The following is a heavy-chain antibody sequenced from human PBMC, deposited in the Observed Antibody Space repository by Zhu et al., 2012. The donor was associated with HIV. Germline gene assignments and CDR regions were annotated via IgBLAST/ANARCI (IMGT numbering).Heavy chain of an antibody. CDR1: GGSFSGYY. CDR2: SIMVRPP. J-gene: IGHJ4*02. CDR3: ARHFGHYDVLTGHYPGHFDY. D-gene: IGHD3-9*01. V-gene: IGHV4-34*01. Sequence: QVQLQQWGAGLLKPSETLSLTCAVYGGSFSGYYWSWIRQSPREGAGVDWGKSIMVRPPATTRPSRVESPYQWTRLRTSSSLKLHSVTAADTAVYYCARHFGHYDVLTGHYPGHFDYWGQGT.